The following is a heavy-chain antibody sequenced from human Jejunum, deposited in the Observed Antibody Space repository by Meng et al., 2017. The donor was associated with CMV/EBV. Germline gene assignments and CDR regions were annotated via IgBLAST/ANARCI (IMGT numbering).Heavy chain of an antibody. J-gene: IGHJ4*02. Sequence: QVQMGKVGVELNKPWATVTFSCKASGYTCASNAMKWERQVHGQGREWMGWINTNARNTSYAQGVTGRIVFDLDNSVSTVYLQISSLNAEDTAVYYCARGKIEVVGITGDYWGQGTLVTVSS. CDR1: GYTCASNA. V-gene: IGHV7-4-1*02. D-gene: IGHD1-14*01. CDR2: INTNARNT. CDR3: ARGKIEVVGITGDY.